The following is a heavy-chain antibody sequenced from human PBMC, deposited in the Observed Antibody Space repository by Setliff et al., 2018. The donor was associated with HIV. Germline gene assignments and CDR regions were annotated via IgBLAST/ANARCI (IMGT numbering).Heavy chain of an antibody. Sequence: SVKVSCKASGGTFSDYAINWVRQAPGQGLEWMGGIIPIFGTTNYAQKVQGRVTITTDGFTTTAYMELSSLTSEDTAVYYCARGQFIPAAERDAYFDYWGQGTLVTVSS. CDR3: ARGQFIPAAERDAYFDY. J-gene: IGHJ4*02. CDR1: GGTFSDYA. CDR2: IIPIFGTT. D-gene: IGHD6-13*01. V-gene: IGHV1-69*05.